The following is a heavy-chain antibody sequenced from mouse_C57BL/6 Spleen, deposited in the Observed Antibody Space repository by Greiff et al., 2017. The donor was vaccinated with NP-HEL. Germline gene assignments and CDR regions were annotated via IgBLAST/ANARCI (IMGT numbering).Heavy chain of an antibody. Sequence: VQLQQPGAELVKPGASVTLSCKASGYTFTSYWMHWVKQRPGQGLEWIGMIHPNSGSTNYNEKFKNKATLTVDKSSSTAYMQLSSLTSEDSAGYYCAIHYYGSSFDDWGQGTTLTVSS. CDR3: AIHYYGSSFDD. CDR2: IHPNSGST. CDR1: GYTFTSYW. J-gene: IGHJ2*01. V-gene: IGHV1-64*01. D-gene: IGHD1-1*01.